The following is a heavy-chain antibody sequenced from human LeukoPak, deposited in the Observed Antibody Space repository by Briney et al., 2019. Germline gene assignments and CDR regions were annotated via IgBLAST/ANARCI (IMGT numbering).Heavy chain of an antibody. V-gene: IGHV3-21*01. Sequence: GGPLRLSCAASGFTFSSHSMSWVRQAPGKGLDWVSSIDSCSCHIYYADSMEGRFTISRDNAKNSLFLQMNSLSAEDTAVYYCARDFRTQLDGYSPPYHFDYWGQGALVTVSS. CDR3: ARDFRTQLDGYSPPYHFDY. J-gene: IGHJ4*02. D-gene: IGHD5-24*01. CDR2: IDSCSCHI. CDR1: GFTFSSHS.